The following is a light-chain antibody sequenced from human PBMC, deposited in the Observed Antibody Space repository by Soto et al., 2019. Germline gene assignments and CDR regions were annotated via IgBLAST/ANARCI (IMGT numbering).Light chain of an antibody. J-gene: IGKJ3*01. CDR2: AAS. V-gene: IGKV3-15*01. Sequence: EIVMTQSPATLSVSPGERATLSCRASQRVSSTLAWYQQKPGQAPRLLIYAASTRATGIPARFSGSGSGTEFTLTISILQSEEFAVYYCQQYNNWVTFGPGTKVDI. CDR3: QQYNNWVT. CDR1: QRVSST.